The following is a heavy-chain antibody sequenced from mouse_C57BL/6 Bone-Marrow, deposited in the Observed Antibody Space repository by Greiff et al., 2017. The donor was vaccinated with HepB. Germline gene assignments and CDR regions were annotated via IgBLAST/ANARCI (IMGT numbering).Heavy chain of an antibody. CDR1: GFSLTSYG. CDR3: ASLLTMMDY. Sequence: VKLVESGPGLVQPSQSLSITCTVSGFSLTSYGVHWVRQSPGKGLEWLGVIWSGGSTDYNAAFISRLSISKDNSKSQVFFKMNSLQADDTAIYYCASLLTMMDYWGQGTSVTVSS. CDR2: IWSGGST. J-gene: IGHJ4*01. V-gene: IGHV2-2*01. D-gene: IGHD2-10*01.